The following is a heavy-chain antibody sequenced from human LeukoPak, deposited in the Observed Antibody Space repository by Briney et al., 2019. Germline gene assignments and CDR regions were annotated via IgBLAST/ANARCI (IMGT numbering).Heavy chain of an antibody. CDR2: IDPSDSYT. CDR3: ARGRGRYYGMDV. CDR1: GYSFTSYW. Sequence: GESLKISCKGSGYSFTSYWITWVRQTPGKGLEWMGRIDPSDSYTNYSPSFQGHVTISADKSISTAYLHWSSLKASDTAMYYCARGRGRYYGMDVWGQGTAVTVSS. J-gene: IGHJ6*02. V-gene: IGHV5-10-1*01.